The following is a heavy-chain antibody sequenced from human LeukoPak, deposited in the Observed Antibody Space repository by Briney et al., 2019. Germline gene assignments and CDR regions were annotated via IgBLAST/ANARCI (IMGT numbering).Heavy chain of an antibody. CDR1: GFTFSDYY. J-gene: IGHJ6*03. CDR3: ARDSVVPAAISYYYYMDV. Sequence: GGSLRLSCAASGFTFSDYYMSWIRQAPGKGLEWVSYISSSGSTIYYADSVKGRFTISRDNAKNSLYLQMNSLRAEDTAVYYCARDSVVPAAISYYYYMDVWGKGTTVTVSS. D-gene: IGHD2-2*01. V-gene: IGHV3-11*01. CDR2: ISSSGSTI.